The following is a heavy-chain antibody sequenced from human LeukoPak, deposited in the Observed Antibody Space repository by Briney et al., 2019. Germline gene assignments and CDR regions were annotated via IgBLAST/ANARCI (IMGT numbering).Heavy chain of an antibody. V-gene: IGHV3-23*01. CDR3: ARRGTYFGGFDY. CDR2: ISDKGDST. D-gene: IGHD1-26*01. CDR1: GFTFSSYS. Sequence: GGSLRLSCAASGFTFSSYSMNWVRQAPGKGLEWVSAISDKGDSTYYADSVKGRFTISRDNSKNTLYPQMSSLRADDTAVYYCARRGTYFGGFDYWGQGTLVTVSS. J-gene: IGHJ4*02.